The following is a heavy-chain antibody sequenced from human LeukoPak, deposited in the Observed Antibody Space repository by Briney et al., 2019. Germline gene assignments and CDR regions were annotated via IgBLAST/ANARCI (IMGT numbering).Heavy chain of an antibody. Sequence: GASVKVSCKASGYTFSTNGISWVRQAPGQGLEWMGWISAYNGNTTYAQKLQGRVTMTTDTSTSTAYMELRSLRSDDTAVYYCARDRGRAPFDPWGQGTLVTVSS. J-gene: IGHJ5*02. CDR1: GYTFSTNG. D-gene: IGHD3-10*01. V-gene: IGHV1-18*01. CDR2: ISAYNGNT. CDR3: ARDRGRAPFDP.